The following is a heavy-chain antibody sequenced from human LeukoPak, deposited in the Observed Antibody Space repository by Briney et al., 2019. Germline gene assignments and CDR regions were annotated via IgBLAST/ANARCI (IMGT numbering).Heavy chain of an antibody. D-gene: IGHD2/OR15-2a*01. CDR1: GFSFSSSA. CDR3: AKDGHTTGWLNWFDP. Sequence: GGSLRLACTASGFSFSSSAMHWVREPPAKGLEWVAFIRYDGSIKNYADSVKGRFSISRDNSKNTLYLQMNTLRPEDTAIYYCAKDGHTTGWLNWFDPGGQGTLATVSS. J-gene: IGHJ5*02. CDR2: IRYDGSIK. V-gene: IGHV3-30*02.